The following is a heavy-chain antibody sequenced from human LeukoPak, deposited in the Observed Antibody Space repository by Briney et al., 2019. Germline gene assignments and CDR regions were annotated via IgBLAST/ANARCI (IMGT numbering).Heavy chain of an antibody. J-gene: IGHJ4*02. CDR3: ARDRYKTGPDY. V-gene: IGHV3-30-3*01. D-gene: IGHD1-14*01. CDR1: GFTFSSIA. CDR2: ISYDGSTA. Sequence: PGQSLRLSCAASGFTFSSIAMHWVRQAQGKGLEWVAVISYDGSTAYYADSVKGRFTISRDNSKNTLYLQMNSLRAEDTALYHCARDRYKTGPDYWGQGTLGTVSS.